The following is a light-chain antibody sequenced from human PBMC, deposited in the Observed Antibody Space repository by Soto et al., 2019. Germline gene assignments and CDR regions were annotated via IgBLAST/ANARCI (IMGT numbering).Light chain of an antibody. V-gene: IGLV2-8*01. Sequence: QSALTQPPSASGSPGQSVTISCTGTSSDVGGYNYVSWYQQHPGKAPKLMIYEVSKRPSGVPDRFSGSKSGNTASLTVSGRQAEDEADDYCSSYAGSNSWGVFGGGTKLTVL. CDR3: SSYAGSNSWGV. CDR2: EVS. J-gene: IGLJ3*02. CDR1: SSDVGGYNY.